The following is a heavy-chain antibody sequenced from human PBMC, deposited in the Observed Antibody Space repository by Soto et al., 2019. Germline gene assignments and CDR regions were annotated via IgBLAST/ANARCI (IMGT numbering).Heavy chain of an antibody. D-gene: IGHD1-1*01. CDR3: ARGWTFDL. CDR2: INGGGDST. V-gene: IGHV3-23*01. CDR1: GFTFSSYA. J-gene: IGHJ4*02. Sequence: GGSLRLSCAASGFTFSSYAMSWVRQAPGKGPEWVSGINGGGDSTYFADSVRGRSTISRDNSKNTLFLQMNSLRAEDTAVYYCARGWTFDLWGQGTLVTVSS.